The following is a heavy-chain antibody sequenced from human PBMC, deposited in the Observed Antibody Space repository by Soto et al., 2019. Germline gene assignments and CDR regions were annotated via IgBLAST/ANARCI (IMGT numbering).Heavy chain of an antibody. CDR2: IYHSGST. V-gene: IGHV4-4*02. Sequence: QVQLQESGPGLVKPSGTLSLTCAVSGGSISSSNWWSWVRQPPGKGLEWIGEIYHSGSTNYNPSRQSRVTLSVDKSTNQFSLKLSSVTAADTAVYYCARDPQPCSGISGSSLGYWGQGTLVTVSS. D-gene: IGHD1-26*01. J-gene: IGHJ4*02. CDR3: ARDPQPCSGISGSSLGY. CDR1: GGSISSSNW.